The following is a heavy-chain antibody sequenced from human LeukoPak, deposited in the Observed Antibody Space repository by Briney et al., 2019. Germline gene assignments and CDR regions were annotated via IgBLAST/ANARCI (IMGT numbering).Heavy chain of an antibody. J-gene: IGHJ4*02. V-gene: IGHV1-69*04. CDR2: IIPILGIA. Sequence: SVKVSCEASGGTFSSYAISWVRQAPGQGLEWMGRIIPILGIANYAQKFQGRVTITADKSTSTAYMELSSLRSEDTAVYYCARDSLGYCTNGVCSYYFDYWGQGTLVTVSS. CDR1: GGTFSSYA. CDR3: ARDSLGYCTNGVCSYYFDY. D-gene: IGHD2-8*01.